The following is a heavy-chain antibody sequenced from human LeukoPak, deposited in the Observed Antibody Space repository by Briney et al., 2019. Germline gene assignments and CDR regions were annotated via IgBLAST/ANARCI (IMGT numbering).Heavy chain of an antibody. J-gene: IGHJ4*02. CDR3: ARDSGSYIRY. V-gene: IGHV4-39*07. D-gene: IGHD1-26*01. Sequence: SETLSLTCTVSGDSFSSVDYYWGWIRQPPGKGLEWIGNIYYSGSTYYNPSLKSRVTISLDTSKNQFSLKLSSVTAADTAVYYCARDSGSYIRYWGQGTLVTVSS. CDR2: IYYSGST. CDR1: GDSFSSVDYY.